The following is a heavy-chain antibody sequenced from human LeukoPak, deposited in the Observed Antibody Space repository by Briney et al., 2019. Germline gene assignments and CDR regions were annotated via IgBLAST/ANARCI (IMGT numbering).Heavy chain of an antibody. CDR1: GGSISSYY. J-gene: IGHJ5*02. CDR2: IYYSGST. Sequence: SETLSLTCTVSGGSISSYYWSWIRQPPGKGLGWIGYIYYSGSTNYNPSLKSRVTISVDTSKNQFSLKLSSVTAADTAVYYCARGYGSGSYYTDPWGQGTLVTVSS. V-gene: IGHV4-59*01. CDR3: ARGYGSGSYYTDP. D-gene: IGHD3-10*01.